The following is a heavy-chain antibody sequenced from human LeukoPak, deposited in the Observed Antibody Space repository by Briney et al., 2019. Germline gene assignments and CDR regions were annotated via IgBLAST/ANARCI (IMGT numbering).Heavy chain of an antibody. Sequence: PDGILKLSCASSVFTWSTYGMSWVRQAPGKGLEWVSAIRGGGGSTYYAESVNGRFTISSDNSKNSLDLQWDSLGAEGTALYECARRYGSVNYYIHNYYTYVWGKGTT. V-gene: IGHV3-23*01. J-gene: IGHJ6*03. CDR2: IRGGGGST. CDR1: VFTWSTYG. CDR3: ARRYGSVNYYIHNYYTYV. D-gene: IGHD3-10*01.